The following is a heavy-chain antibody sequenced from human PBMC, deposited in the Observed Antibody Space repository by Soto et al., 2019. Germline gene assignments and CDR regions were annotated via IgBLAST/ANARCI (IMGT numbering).Heavy chain of an antibody. D-gene: IGHD3-10*01. J-gene: IGHJ4*02. CDR3: AKQRAGFGSGSDTYYLDY. CDR2: ISGSGGTT. CDR1: GFTFSSNA. Sequence: EVQLLESGGGLVQPGGSLRISCIGSGFTFSSNAMSWVRQAPGKGLEWVSAISGSGGTTYYADSVKGRFAVSRDNSNNTLYLQMNSLRAEDTAVYYCAKQRAGFGSGSDTYYLDYWGQGPLVTFSS. V-gene: IGHV3-23*01.